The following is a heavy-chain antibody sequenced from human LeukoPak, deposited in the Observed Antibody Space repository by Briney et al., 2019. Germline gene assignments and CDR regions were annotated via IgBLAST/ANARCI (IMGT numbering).Heavy chain of an antibody. D-gene: IGHD5/OR15-5a*01. CDR2: IRYDGSNK. Sequence: PGGSLRLSCAASGSTFSSYAMHWVRQAPGKGLEWVAFIRYDGSNKYYADSVRGRFIISRDDSKNTLSLQMNSLRAEDTALYYCAKDQRFSLRTPTWDVWGKGTTVTVSS. CDR1: GSTFSSYA. CDR3: AKDQRFSLRTPTWDV. V-gene: IGHV3-30*02. J-gene: IGHJ6*04.